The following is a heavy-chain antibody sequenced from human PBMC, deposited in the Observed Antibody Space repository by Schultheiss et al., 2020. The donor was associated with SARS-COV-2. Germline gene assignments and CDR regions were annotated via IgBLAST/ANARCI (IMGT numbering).Heavy chain of an antibody. Sequence: SETLSLTCTVSGGSISNNCWSWIRQPPGKGLEWIGYIYYSGSTNFNPSLRSRVTMSVDKSKDQFSLKLSSVTAADTAIYYCARGDVGATRHFDYWGQGILVTVAS. J-gene: IGHJ4*02. D-gene: IGHD1-26*01. CDR3: ARGDVGATRHFDY. V-gene: IGHV4-59*12. CDR1: GGSISNNC. CDR2: IYYSGST.